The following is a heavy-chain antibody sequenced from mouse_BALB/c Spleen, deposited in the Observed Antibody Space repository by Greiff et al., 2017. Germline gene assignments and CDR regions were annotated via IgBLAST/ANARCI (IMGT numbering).Heavy chain of an antibody. CDR1: GFTFNTYA. CDR2: IRSKSNNYAT. Sequence: EVKVVESGGGLVQPKGSLKLSCAASGFTFNTYAMNWVRQAPGKGLEWVARIRSKSNNYATYYADSVKDRFTISRDDSQSMLYLQMNNLKTEDTAMYYCVRHGYDYWGQGTTLTVSS. CDR3: VRHGYDY. D-gene: IGHD2-2*01. V-gene: IGHV10-1*02. J-gene: IGHJ2*01.